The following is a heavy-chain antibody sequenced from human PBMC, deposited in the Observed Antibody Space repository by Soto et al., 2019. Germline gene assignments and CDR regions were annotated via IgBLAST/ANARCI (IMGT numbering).Heavy chain of an antibody. V-gene: IGHV4-34*01. D-gene: IGHD1-7*01. Sequence: PSETLSLTCAVYGGSFSGYYWSWIRQPPGKGLEWIGEINHSGSTNYNPSLKSRVTISVDTSKNQFSLKLSSVTAADTAVYYCARGFNWNYGNYYYYYYGMGVWGQGTTVTVSS. CDR1: GGSFSGYY. CDR3: ARGFNWNYGNYYYYYYGMGV. CDR2: INHSGST. J-gene: IGHJ6*02.